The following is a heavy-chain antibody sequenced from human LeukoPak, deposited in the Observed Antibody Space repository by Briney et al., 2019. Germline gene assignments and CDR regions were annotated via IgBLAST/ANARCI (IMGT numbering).Heavy chain of an antibody. CDR3: ARIRFVGFDP. V-gene: IGHV3-48*03. CDR1: GFTLSDYE. J-gene: IGHJ5*02. CDR2: ISSSGSTM. Sequence: GGSLRLSCAASGFTLSDYEMNWVRQAPGKGLEWVSYISSSGSTMYYADSVKGRFTISRDNAKNSLYLQMNSLSVEDTAVYYCARIRFVGFDPWGQGTLVTVSS.